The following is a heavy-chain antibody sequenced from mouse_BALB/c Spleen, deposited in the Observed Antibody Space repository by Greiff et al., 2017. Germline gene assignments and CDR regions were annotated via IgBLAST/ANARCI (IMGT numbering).Heavy chain of an antibody. J-gene: IGHJ2*01. CDR1: GYSITSDYA. CDR2: ISYSGST. D-gene: IGHD2-3*01. V-gene: IGHV3-2*02. CDR3: ARRWDAYFDY. Sequence: EVQLHQSGPGLVKPSQSLSLTCTVTGYSITSDYAWNWIRQFPGNKLEWMGYISYSGSTSYNPSLKSRISITRDTSKNQFFLQLNSVTTEDTATYYCARRWDAYFDYWGQGTTLTVSS.